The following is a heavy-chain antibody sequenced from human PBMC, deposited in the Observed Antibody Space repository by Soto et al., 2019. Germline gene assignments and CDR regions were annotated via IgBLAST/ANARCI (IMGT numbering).Heavy chain of an antibody. CDR3: AREHTYCSCGSCDSDLNWFDP. CDR1: GGTFSSYT. J-gene: IGHJ5*02. CDR2: IIPILGIA. D-gene: IGHD2-15*01. Sequence: SVKVSCKASGGTFSSYTSSWVRQAPGQGLEWMGRIIPILGIANYAQKFQGRVTITADKSTSTAYMELSSLRSEDTAVYYCAREHTYCSCGSCDSDLNWFDPWGQGTLVTVSS. V-gene: IGHV1-69*04.